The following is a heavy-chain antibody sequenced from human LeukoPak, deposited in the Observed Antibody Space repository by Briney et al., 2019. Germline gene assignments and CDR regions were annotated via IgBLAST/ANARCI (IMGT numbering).Heavy chain of an antibody. V-gene: IGHV4-34*01. D-gene: IGHD5-18*01. CDR2: INHSGST. J-gene: IGHJ4*02. CDR3: ARGGGYSYGYPFDY. Sequence: SETLSLTCVVYGGSFSGYYWSWIRQPPGKGLEWIGEINHSGSTNYNPSLKSRVTISVDTSKNQFSLKLSSVTAADTAVYYCARGGGYSYGYPFDYWGQGTLVTVSS. CDR1: GGSFSGYY.